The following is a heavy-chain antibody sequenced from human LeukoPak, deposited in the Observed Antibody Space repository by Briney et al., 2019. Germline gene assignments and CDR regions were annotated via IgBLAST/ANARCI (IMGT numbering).Heavy chain of an antibody. V-gene: IGHV3-21*01. CDR3: ARAVNTHTYGYHY. Sequence: PVGSLRISCAASGVTFSSYSMNWVRQAPGKGLEWVSSISSSSSYIYYADSVKGRFTISRDNAKNSLYLQMNSLRAEDTAVYYCARAVNTHTYGYHYWGQGTLVTVSS. CDR1: GVTFSSYS. CDR2: ISSSSSYI. J-gene: IGHJ4*02. D-gene: IGHD5-18*01.